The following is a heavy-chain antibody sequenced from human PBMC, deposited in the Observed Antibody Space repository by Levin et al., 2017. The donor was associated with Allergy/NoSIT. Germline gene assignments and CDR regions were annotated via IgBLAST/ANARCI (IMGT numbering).Heavy chain of an antibody. Sequence: SGESLKISCAASGFTFSYYAMIWVRQAPGKGLEWVSTISCSGGSTYYADSVKGRFTISRDNSKNTLYLQMNSLRAEDTAVYYCAKGPCGDCYWGIDIWGQGTMVTVSS. V-gene: IGHV3-23*01. D-gene: IGHD2-21*02. CDR3: AKGPCGDCYWGIDI. CDR1: GFTFSYYA. CDR2: ISCSGGST. J-gene: IGHJ3*02.